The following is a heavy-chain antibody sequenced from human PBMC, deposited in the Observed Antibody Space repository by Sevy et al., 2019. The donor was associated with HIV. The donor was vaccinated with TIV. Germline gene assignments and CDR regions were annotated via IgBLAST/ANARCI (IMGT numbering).Heavy chain of an antibody. D-gene: IGHD3-3*01. CDR1: GFTFSNYG. V-gene: IGHV3-30*18. CDR2: ISYDGSKK. J-gene: IGHJ4*02. Sequence: GSLRLSCAASGFTFSNYGMHWVRQAPGKGLEWVAVISYDGSKKYYADSVKGRFTISRDNSKNTLYLQMNSLGTEDTAGYYCAKRPSLFYLLDYWGQGTLVTVSS. CDR3: AKRPSLFYLLDY.